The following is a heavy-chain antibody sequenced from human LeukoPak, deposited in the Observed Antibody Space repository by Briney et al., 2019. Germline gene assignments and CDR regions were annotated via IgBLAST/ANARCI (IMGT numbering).Heavy chain of an antibody. CDR2: INPSGGST. J-gene: IGHJ6*02. V-gene: IGHV1-46*01. CDR1: GYTFTSYY. Sequence: ASVKVSCKASGYTFTSYYMHWVRQAPGQGLEWMGIINPSGGSTNYAQKFQGRVTMTRDTSTSTVYMELSSLRSEDTAVYYCGGHLDRGMDVWGQGTTVTVSS. CDR3: GGHLDRGMDV. D-gene: IGHD3-3*02.